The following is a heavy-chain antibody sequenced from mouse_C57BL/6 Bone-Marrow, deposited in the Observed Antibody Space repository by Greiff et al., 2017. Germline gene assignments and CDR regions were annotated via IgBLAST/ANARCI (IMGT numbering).Heavy chain of an antibody. Sequence: VQLQQSGAELVRPGTSVKMSCKASGYTFTNYWIGWAKQRPGHGLEWIGDIYPGGGYTNYNEKFKGKATLTADKSSSTAYMQFSSLKSEDSAIYYCARKGDGSPYYFDYWGQGTTLTVSS. J-gene: IGHJ2*01. V-gene: IGHV1-63*01. CDR2: IYPGGGYT. CDR3: ARKGDGSPYYFDY. CDR1: GYTFTNYW. D-gene: IGHD1-1*01.